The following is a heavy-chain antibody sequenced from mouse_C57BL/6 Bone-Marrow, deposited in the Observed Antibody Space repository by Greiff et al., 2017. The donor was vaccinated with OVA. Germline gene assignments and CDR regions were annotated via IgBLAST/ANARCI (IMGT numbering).Heavy chain of an antibody. CDR1: GYTFTSYW. V-gene: IGHV1-64*01. CDR2: IHPNSGST. J-gene: IGHJ4*01. D-gene: IGHD2-5*01. Sequence: QVQLQQPGAELVKPGASVKLSCKASGYTFTSYWMHWVKQRPGQGLEWIGMIHPNSGSTNYNEKFKSKATLTVDKSSSTAYMQLSSLTSEDSAVYYCARCDYSNLYAMDYWGQGTSVTVSS. CDR3: ARCDYSNLYAMDY.